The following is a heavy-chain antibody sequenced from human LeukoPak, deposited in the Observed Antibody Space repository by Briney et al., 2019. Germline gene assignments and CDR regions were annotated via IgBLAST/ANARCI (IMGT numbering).Heavy chain of an antibody. D-gene: IGHD6-19*01. CDR2: IYHSGST. CDR1: GGSISSGGYS. V-gene: IGHV4-30-2*01. Sequence: SQTLSLTCAVSGGSISSGGYSWSWIRQPPGKGLEWIGYIYHSGSTYYNPPLKSRVTISVDRSKNQFSLKLSSVTAADTAVYYCARAASIAVAAYYFDYWGQGTLVTVSS. J-gene: IGHJ4*02. CDR3: ARAASIAVAAYYFDY.